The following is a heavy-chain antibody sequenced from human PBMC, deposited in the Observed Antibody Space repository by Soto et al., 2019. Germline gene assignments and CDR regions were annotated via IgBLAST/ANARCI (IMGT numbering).Heavy chain of an antibody. CDR2: INAGNGNT. V-gene: IGHV1-3*01. J-gene: IGHJ5*02. CDR3: ARTGYCSSTTCYALYQWFDP. Sequence: ASVKVSCKASGYTFITYDMHWVRQAPGQRHEWMGWINAGNGNTKYSQKFQGRVTITRDTSASTAYMELSSLRSEDTAVYYCARTGYCSSTTCYALYQWFDPWGQGTLVTVS. D-gene: IGHD2-2*01. CDR1: GYTFITYD.